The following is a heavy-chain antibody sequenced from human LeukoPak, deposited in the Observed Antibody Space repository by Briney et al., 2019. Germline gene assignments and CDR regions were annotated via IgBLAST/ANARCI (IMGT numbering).Heavy chain of an antibody. V-gene: IGHV3-11*04. CDR1: GFTFSDYY. CDR2: ISSSGSTI. J-gene: IGHJ4*02. Sequence: GGSLRLSCAASGFTFSDYYMSWIRQAPGKGLEWVSYISSSGSTIYYADSVEGRFTISRDNAKNSLYLQMNSLRAEDTAVYYCARATYYYGSGSQPMYDYWGQGTLVTVSS. CDR3: ARATYYYGSGSQPMYDY. D-gene: IGHD3-10*01.